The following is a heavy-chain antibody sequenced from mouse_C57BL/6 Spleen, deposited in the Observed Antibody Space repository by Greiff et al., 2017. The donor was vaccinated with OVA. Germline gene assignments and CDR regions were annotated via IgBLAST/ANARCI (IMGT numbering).Heavy chain of an antibody. CDR3: ARSPAMDY. J-gene: IGHJ4*01. CDR1: GYTFTSYW. V-gene: IGHV1-52*01. CDR2: IDPSDSDT. Sequence: QVQLQQPGAELVRPGSSVKLSCKASGYTFTSYWMHWVKQRPIQGLEWIGNIDPSDSDTHYNQKFKDKATLTVDKSSSTAYMQLSSLTSEDSAVYDCARSPAMDYWGQGTSVTVSS.